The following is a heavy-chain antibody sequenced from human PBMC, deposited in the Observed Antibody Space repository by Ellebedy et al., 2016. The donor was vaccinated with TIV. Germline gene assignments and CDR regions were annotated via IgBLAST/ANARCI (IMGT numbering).Heavy chain of an antibody. CDR1: GYSISSGYY. D-gene: IGHD3-10*01. CDR2: IYYSGST. V-gene: IGHV4-38-2*02. Sequence: SETLSLXCTVSGYSISSGYYWGWIRQPPGKGLEWIGSIYYSGSTYYNPSLKSRVTISVDTSKNQFSLKLSSVTAADTAVYYCASIDYYGSGSLGNDAFDIWGQGTMVTVSS. CDR3: ASIDYYGSGSLGNDAFDI. J-gene: IGHJ3*02.